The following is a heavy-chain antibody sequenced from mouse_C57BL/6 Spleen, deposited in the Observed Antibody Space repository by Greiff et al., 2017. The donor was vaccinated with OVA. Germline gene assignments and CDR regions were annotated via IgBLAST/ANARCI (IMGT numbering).Heavy chain of an antibody. D-gene: IGHD2-4*01. CDR3: ARHYDYDRSYWYFDV. V-gene: IGHV5-6*02. J-gene: IGHJ1*03. CDR1: GFTFSSYG. CDR2: ISSGGSYT. Sequence: DVKLVESGGDLVKPGGSLKLSCAASGFTFSSYGMSWVRQTPDKRLEWVATISSGGSYTYSPDSVKGRFTISRDNAKNTLYLQMSSLKSEDTAMYYCARHYDYDRSYWYFDVWGTVTTVTVSS.